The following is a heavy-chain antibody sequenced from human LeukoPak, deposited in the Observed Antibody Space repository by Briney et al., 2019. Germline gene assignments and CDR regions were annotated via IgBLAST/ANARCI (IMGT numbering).Heavy chain of an antibody. V-gene: IGHV4-31*03. CDR1: GGSINSGGYY. CDR3: ASYCGGDCEYFDY. CDR2: IYYSGNT. J-gene: IGHJ4*02. Sequence: SETLSLTCTVSGGSINSGGYYWSWLRQHPGKGLEWIGYIYYSGNTYYNPSLKSRVTISEDTSKNQFSLKLSSVTAADTAVYYCASYCGGDCEYFDYWGQGTLVTVSS. D-gene: IGHD2-21*02.